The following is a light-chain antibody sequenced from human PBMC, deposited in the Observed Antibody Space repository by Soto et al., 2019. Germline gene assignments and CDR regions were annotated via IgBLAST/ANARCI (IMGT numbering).Light chain of an antibody. V-gene: IGKV1-39*01. CDR2: AAS. CDR3: NKSYSTNPK. Sequence: IQRAHSPSCLSASVLDIVTITCRASQSSSSYLNWYQQNPGKAPKLMIYAASSFHSGVPSRFSGIGSGTDFTTTISSTQPQDFEPYYCNKSYSTNPKFGQGT. J-gene: IGKJ1*01. CDR1: QSSSSY.